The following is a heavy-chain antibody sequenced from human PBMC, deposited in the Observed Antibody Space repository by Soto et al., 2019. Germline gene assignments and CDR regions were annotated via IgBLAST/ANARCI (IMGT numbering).Heavy chain of an antibody. V-gene: IGHV3-23*01. Sequence: GESLKISCAASGFTFSSYAMSWVRQAPGKGLEWVSAISGSGDSTYYADSVKGRFTISRDNSKNTLYLQMNSLRAEDTAVYYCAKGHWLVPIDYWGQGTLVTVSS. J-gene: IGHJ4*02. D-gene: IGHD6-19*01. CDR2: ISGSGDST. CDR3: AKGHWLVPIDY. CDR1: GFTFSSYA.